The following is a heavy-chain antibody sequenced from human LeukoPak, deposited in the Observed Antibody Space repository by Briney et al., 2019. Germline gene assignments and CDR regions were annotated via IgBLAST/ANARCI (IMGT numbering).Heavy chain of an antibody. V-gene: IGHV3-48*03. CDR2: TSGTTTTV. CDR1: GFTFSSCE. CDR3: VRGASGSIDY. J-gene: IGHJ4*02. D-gene: IGHD1-1*01. Sequence: PGGSLRLSCAASGFTFSSCEMYWVRQAPGRGLEWVSFTSGTTTTVHYADSVRGRFTISRDNAKNSLYLQMNSLRAEDTAIYYCVRGASGSIDYWGQGTLVTVSS.